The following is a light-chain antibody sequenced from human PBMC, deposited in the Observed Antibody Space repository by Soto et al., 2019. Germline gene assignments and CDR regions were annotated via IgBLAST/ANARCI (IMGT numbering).Light chain of an antibody. CDR3: QTWGTGMGV. J-gene: IGLJ3*02. V-gene: IGLV4-69*01. CDR2: LNSDGSH. Sequence: QTVVTQSPSASASLGASVKLTCTLSSGHSSYAIAWHQQQPEKGPRYLMKLNSDGSHSKGGGIPDRFAGSSSGAGRYLTISSLQSEDEADYYCQTWGTGMGVFGGGTKLTVL. CDR1: SGHSSYA.